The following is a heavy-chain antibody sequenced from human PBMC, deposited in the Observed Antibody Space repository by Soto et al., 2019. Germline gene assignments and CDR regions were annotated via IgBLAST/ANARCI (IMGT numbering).Heavy chain of an antibody. J-gene: IGHJ5*02. CDR3: AREWDGDGYNAGWFDP. V-gene: IGHV3-48*01. CDR2: ISSSGSTR. CDR1: GFTFSSYS. D-gene: IGHD5-18*01. Sequence: EVQLVESGGGLVQPGGSLRLSCAASGFTFSSYSMNWVRQAPGKGLGWVSYISSSGSTRYYADSVKGRFTISRDNAKNSLYLQMNSTRAEDTAVYYCAREWDGDGYNAGWFDPWGQGTLVTVSS.